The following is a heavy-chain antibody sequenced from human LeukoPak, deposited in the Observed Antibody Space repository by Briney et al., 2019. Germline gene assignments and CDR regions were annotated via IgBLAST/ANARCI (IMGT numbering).Heavy chain of an antibody. CDR2: ISYSGTT. CDR1: SGSISSYY. V-gene: IGHV4-59*01. Sequence: SETLSLTCTVSSGSISSYYWSWIRQPPGKGLEWIGYISYSGTTNYNPSLKSRVTISVDTSKNQFSLKLSSVTAADTAVYYCARDRGPDCSGGSCWDYWGQGTQVTVSS. D-gene: IGHD2-15*01. CDR3: ARDRGPDCSGGSCWDY. J-gene: IGHJ4*02.